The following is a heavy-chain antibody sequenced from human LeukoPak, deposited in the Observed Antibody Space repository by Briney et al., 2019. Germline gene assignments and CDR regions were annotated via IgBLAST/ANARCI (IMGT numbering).Heavy chain of an antibody. CDR3: ARGPYVGSYTLYLFDY. Sequence: VASVKVSCKASGYTFTGYYMHWVRQAPGQGLEWMGWINPNSGGTNYAQKFQGRVTMTRDTSISTAYMELSRLRSDDTAVYYCARGPYVGSYTLYLFDYWGQGTLVTVSS. J-gene: IGHJ4*02. D-gene: IGHD1-26*01. V-gene: IGHV1-2*02. CDR1: GYTFTGYY. CDR2: INPNSGGT.